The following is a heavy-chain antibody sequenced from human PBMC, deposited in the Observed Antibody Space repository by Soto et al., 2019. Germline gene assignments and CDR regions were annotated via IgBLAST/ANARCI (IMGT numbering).Heavy chain of an antibody. V-gene: IGHV3-23*01. Sequence: PVGSLRLSCAASGFTFSSYAMSWVRQAPGKGLEWVSAISGSGGSTYYADSVKGRFTISRDNSKNTLYLQMNSLRAEDTAVYYCAKVKGTGTAMIVVVSPNFDYWGQGTLVTVSS. CDR2: ISGSGGST. CDR1: GFTFSSYA. D-gene: IGHD3-22*01. CDR3: AKVKGTGTAMIVVVSPNFDY. J-gene: IGHJ4*02.